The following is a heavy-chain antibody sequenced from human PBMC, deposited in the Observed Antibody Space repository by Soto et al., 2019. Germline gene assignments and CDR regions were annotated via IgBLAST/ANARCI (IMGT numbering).Heavy chain of an antibody. V-gene: IGHV1-69*13. CDR3: ARDRDRRSYYKPYFDY. Sequence: GASVKVSCKASGGTFSSYAISWVRQAPGQGLEWMGGIIPIFGTANYAQKFQGRVTITADESTSTAYMELSSLRSEDTAVYYCARDRDRRSYYKPYFDYWGQGTLVTVSS. D-gene: IGHD1-26*01. CDR1: GGTFSSYA. CDR2: IIPIFGTA. J-gene: IGHJ4*02.